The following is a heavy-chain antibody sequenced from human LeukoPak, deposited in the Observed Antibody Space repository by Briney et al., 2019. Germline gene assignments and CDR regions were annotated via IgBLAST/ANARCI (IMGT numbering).Heavy chain of an antibody. V-gene: IGHV4-34*01. CDR3: ARRILVVSHYDY. J-gene: IGHJ4*02. CDR1: GGSFSGYY. Sequence: SETLSLTCAVYGGSFSGYYWSWIRQPPGKGLEWIGEINHSGSTNYNPSLKSRVTISVDTSKNQFSLKLSSVTAADTAVYYCARRILVVSHYDYWGQGTLVTVSS. D-gene: IGHD3-22*01. CDR2: INHSGST.